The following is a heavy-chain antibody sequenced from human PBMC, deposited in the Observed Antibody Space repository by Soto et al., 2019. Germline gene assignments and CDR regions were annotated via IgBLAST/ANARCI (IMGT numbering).Heavy chain of an antibody. V-gene: IGHV5-51*01. Sequence: GESLKISCQASGYSFSNYWIAWVRQMPGEGMEWLGIIYPGDSDTRYSPSFQGQVTISADKSIKTTYLQWSSLKASDTAIYYCASSVLVTSTMNYFDLWGQGTLVTVSS. CDR1: GYSFSNYW. J-gene: IGHJ4*02. CDR2: IYPGDSDT. D-gene: IGHD4-4*01. CDR3: ASSVLVTSTMNYFDL.